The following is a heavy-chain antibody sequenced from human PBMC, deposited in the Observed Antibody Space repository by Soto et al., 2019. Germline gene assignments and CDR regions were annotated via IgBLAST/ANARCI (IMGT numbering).Heavy chain of an antibody. D-gene: IGHD6-13*01. J-gene: IGHJ6*02. Sequence: PGESLKISCKGSGYSFTSYWIGWVRQMPGKGLEWMGIIYPGDSDTRYSPSFQGQVTISADKSISTAHLQWSSLKASDTAMYYCARTAAAGKYYYGVDVWGQGTTVTVSS. CDR1: GYSFTSYW. CDR2: IYPGDSDT. CDR3: ARTAAAGKYYYGVDV. V-gene: IGHV5-51*01.